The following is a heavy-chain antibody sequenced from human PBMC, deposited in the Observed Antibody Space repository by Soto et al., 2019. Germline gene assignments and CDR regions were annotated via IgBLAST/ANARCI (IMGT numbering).Heavy chain of an antibody. CDR2: IKQDGSEK. D-gene: IGHD5-12*01. J-gene: IGHJ3*02. Sequence: TGGSLRLSCAASGFTFSSYWMSWVRQAPGKGLEWVANIKQDGSEKYYVDSVKGRFTISRDNAKNSLYLQMNSLRAEDTAVYYCARIKGLPYDAFDIWGQGTMVTVSS. V-gene: IGHV3-7*01. CDR1: GFTFSSYW. CDR3: ARIKGLPYDAFDI.